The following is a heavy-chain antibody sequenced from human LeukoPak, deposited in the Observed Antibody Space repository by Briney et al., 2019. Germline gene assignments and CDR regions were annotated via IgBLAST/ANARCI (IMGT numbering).Heavy chain of an antibody. CDR1: GGSISSYY. V-gene: IGHV4-59*01. CDR2: IYYSGST. CDR3: ARVVTKTYYYYYMDV. J-gene: IGHJ6*03. Sequence: PSETLSLTCTVSGGSISSYYWSWIRQPPGKGLEWIGYIYYSGSTNYNPSLKSRVTISVDTSKNQFSLKLSSVTAADTAVYYCARVVTKTYYYYYMDVWGKGTTVTISS. D-gene: IGHD5-18*01.